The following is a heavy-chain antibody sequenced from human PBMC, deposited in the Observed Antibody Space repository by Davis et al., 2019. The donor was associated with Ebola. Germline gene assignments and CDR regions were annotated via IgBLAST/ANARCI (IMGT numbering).Heavy chain of an antibody. J-gene: IGHJ5*02. CDR1: GFTFSHYG. V-gene: IGHV3-33*01. Sequence: GESLKISCAASGFTFSHYGMHWVRQAPGKGLEWVAGIWSHGNDYIYGDSVRGRFTISRDNSKNTLYLQMNSLRVEDTAVYYCARDPDTSGYYSWFDPWGQGTLVTVSS. CDR3: ARDPDTSGYYSWFDP. D-gene: IGHD6-19*01. CDR2: IWSHGNDY.